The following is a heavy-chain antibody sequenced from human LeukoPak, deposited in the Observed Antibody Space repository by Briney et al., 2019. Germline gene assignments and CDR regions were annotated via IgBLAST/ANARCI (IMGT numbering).Heavy chain of an antibody. Sequence: SETLSLTCTVSGYSISSGYYWGWIRQPPGKGLEWIGSIYHSGSTYYNPSLKSRVTISVDTSKNQLSLELSSVTAADTAVYFCARSGGLWLLTYYFDYWGQGTLVTVSS. CDR3: ARSGGLWLLTYYFDY. D-gene: IGHD3-22*01. V-gene: IGHV4-38-2*02. CDR2: IYHSGST. J-gene: IGHJ4*02. CDR1: GYSISSGYY.